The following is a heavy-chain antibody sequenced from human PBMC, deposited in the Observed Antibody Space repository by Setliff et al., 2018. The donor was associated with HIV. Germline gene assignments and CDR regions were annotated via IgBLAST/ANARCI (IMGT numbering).Heavy chain of an antibody. J-gene: IGHJ4*02. CDR2: IIHSGGT. D-gene: IGHD2-15*01. Sequence: KPSETLSLTCAVHGGSFSGYYWTWIRQPPGRGLEWIGEIIHSGGTNYNRSLKSRVTISVDTSKNQFSLNLSSVTAADTAVYYCARGGLGVVVAIDYWSQGTLVTVSS. V-gene: IGHV4-34*01. CDR1: GGSFSGYY. CDR3: ARGGLGVVVAIDY.